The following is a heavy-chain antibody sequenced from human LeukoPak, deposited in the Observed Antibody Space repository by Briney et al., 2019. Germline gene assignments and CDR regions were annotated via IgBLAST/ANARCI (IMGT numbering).Heavy chain of an antibody. J-gene: IGHJ6*02. D-gene: IGHD3-10*01. CDR2: ISSSSSYI. CDR3: ARERGVRGTYYYYYGMDV. V-gene: IGHV3-21*01. CDR1: X. Sequence: XMNWVRQAXGXXLEWVSSISSSSSYIYYADSVKGRFTISRDNAKNSLYLQMNSLRAEDTAVYYCARERGVRGTYYYYYGMDVWGQGTTVTVSS.